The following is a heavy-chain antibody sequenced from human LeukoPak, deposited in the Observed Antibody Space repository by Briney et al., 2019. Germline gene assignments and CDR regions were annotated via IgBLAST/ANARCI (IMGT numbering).Heavy chain of an antibody. CDR1: GYTFTSYG. CDR3: ARDGPVDTATPIDY. D-gene: IGHD5-18*01. CDR2: ISAYNGNT. J-gene: IGHJ4*02. V-gene: IGHV1-18*01. Sequence: GASVKVSCKASGYTFTSYGISWVRQAPGQGLEWMRWISAYNGNTNYAQKLQGRVTMTTDTSASTAYMELRSLRSDDTAVYYCARDGPVDTATPIDYWGQGTLVTISS.